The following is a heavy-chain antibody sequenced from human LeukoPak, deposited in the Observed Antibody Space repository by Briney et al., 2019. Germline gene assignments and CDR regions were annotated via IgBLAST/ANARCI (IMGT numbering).Heavy chain of an antibody. D-gene: IGHD6-19*01. CDR1: GFTFSSYW. CDR3: AKDPVLHSSGWYAPLDY. J-gene: IGHJ4*02. Sequence: PGGSLRLSCAASGFTFSSYWMHWVRQTPGKGLEWVSAISGSGGSTYYADSVKGRFTISRDNSKNTLYLQMNSLRAEDTAVYYCAKDPVLHSSGWYAPLDYWGQGTLVTVSS. V-gene: IGHV3-23*01. CDR2: ISGSGGST.